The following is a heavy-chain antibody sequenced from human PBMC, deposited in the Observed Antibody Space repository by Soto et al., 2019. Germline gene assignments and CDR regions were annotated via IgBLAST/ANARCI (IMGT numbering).Heavy chain of an antibody. CDR3: ERDYNRRRPSI. V-gene: IGHV4-4*02. CDR2: IYHSGST. CDR1: GGCISSSNW. Sequence: SETLSLTCAVSGGCISSSNWWRWVRQPPGKGLEWIGEIYHSGSTNYNPSLKSRVTISVDKSKNQFSLKLSSVTAADTAVYYCERDYNRRRPSIWGQGTLVTVSS. D-gene: IGHD1-20*01. J-gene: IGHJ4*02.